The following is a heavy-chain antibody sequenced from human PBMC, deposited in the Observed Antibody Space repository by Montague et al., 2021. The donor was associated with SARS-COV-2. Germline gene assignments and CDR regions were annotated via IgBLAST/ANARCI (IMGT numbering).Heavy chain of an antibody. Sequence: SETLSLTCSIPGSSNGGTGHYSTRIHSSPGRSLYCVGCIYHDGNTYYNPSLKTRVSLSIDERKNQFSLKFYSVTVADTAVYSCARGPKMGGSGYYYNWGQGILVTVSS. V-gene: IGHV4-39*01. J-gene: IGHJ1*01. CDR1: GSSNGGTGHY. CDR2: IYHDGNT. CDR3: ARGPKMGGSGYYYN. D-gene: IGHD3-22*01.